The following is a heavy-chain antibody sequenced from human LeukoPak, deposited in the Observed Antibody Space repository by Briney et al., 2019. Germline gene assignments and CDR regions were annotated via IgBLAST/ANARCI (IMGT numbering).Heavy chain of an antibody. CDR2: IYSGGST. Sequence: GGSLRLSCAASGFTVSSNYMSWVRQAPGKGLEWASVIYSGGSTYYADSVKGRFTISRDNSKNTLYLQMNSLRAEDTAVHYCAGTDYGDYSTGYYGMDVWGQGTTVTVS. D-gene: IGHD4-17*01. CDR1: GFTVSSNY. CDR3: AGTDYGDYSTGYYGMDV. J-gene: IGHJ6*02. V-gene: IGHV3-66*01.